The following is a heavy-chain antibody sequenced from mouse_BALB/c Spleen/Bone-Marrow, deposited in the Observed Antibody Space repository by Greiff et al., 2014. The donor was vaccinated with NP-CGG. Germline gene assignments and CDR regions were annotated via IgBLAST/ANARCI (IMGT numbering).Heavy chain of an antibody. CDR3: SRDYRYDTWFSY. CDR2: ISYSGFT. J-gene: IGHJ3*01. Sequence: EVHLVESGPGLVKPSQSLSLTCTVTGYSITSDYAWNWIRQFPGNKLEWMGYISYSGFTSYNPSLKSRISITRDTSKNQFFLQLNSMTTEDTATYYCSRDYRYDTWFSYWGQGTLVTVSA. V-gene: IGHV3-2*02. D-gene: IGHD2-14*01. CDR1: GYSITSDYA.